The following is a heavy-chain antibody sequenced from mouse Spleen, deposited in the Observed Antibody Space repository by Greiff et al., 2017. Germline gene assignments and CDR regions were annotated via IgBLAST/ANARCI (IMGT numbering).Heavy chain of an antibody. Sequence: EVMLVESGGGLVKPGGSLKLSCAASGFTFSSYTMSWVRQTPEKRLEWVATISSGGGNTHYPDSVKGRFTISRDNAKNTLYLQMSSLRSEDTALYYCARYLDYWGQGTTLTVSS. CDR1: GFTFSSYT. CDR2: ISSGGGNT. CDR3: ARYLDY. V-gene: IGHV5-9*03. J-gene: IGHJ2*01.